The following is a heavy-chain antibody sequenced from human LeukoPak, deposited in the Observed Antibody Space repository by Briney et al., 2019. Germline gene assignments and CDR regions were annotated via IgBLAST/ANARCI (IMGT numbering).Heavy chain of an antibody. Sequence: SETLSLTCTVSGVSISSYYWSWIRQPPGKGLEWIGYIYCSGSTNYNPSLKSRVTISVDTSKNQFSLKLSSVTAADTAVYYCASSSGDGYNGLDYWGQGTLVTVSS. CDR3: ASSSGDGYNGLDY. D-gene: IGHD5-24*01. V-gene: IGHV4-59*01. CDR1: GVSISSYY. J-gene: IGHJ4*02. CDR2: IYCSGST.